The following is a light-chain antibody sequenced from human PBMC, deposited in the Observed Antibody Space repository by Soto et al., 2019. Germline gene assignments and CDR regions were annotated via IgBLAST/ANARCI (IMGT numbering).Light chain of an antibody. V-gene: IGKV3-20*01. Sequence: EIVLTQSPGTLSLSPGESATLSCRTSQSVSSTYLAWYQQKPGQAPRLLIYAASSRAAGIPDRFSGGTSGTDFTLIISRLEPEDFAVYYCQQYGNSPLFTFGQGTTLEIK. CDR1: QSVSSTY. CDR3: QQYGNSPLFT. J-gene: IGKJ2*01. CDR2: AAS.